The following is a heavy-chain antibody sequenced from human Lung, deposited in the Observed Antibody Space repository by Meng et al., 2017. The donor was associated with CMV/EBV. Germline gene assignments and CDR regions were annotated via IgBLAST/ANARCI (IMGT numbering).Heavy chain of an antibody. V-gene: IGHV1-18*01. J-gene: IGHJ6*02. D-gene: IGHD3-10*01. Sequence: ASVXVSXKASGYSFRTFGISWVRKAPGQGLEWMGWTSAYNGNTTYTQKLQGRVTMTRDTSTRTVYMELRSLRSDDTAVYYCARDRVLRGVNGLDVWGQGTTVTVSS. CDR3: ARDRVLRGVNGLDV. CDR1: GYSFRTFG. CDR2: TSAYNGNT.